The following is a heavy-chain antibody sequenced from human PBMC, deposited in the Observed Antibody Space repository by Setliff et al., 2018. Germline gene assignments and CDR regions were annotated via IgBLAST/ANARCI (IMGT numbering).Heavy chain of an antibody. Sequence: SETLSLTCAVSGFSNSSGYYWGWIRQPPGKGLEWIVNIHHSGKAYYNPSLKSRVTMSVDTSKNHVSLKLSSVTAADTAVYYCARAHTWSLPNDNSGYPGWFDPWGQGTLVTVS. V-gene: IGHV4-38-2*01. CDR1: GFSNSSGYY. J-gene: IGHJ5*02. CDR3: ARAHTWSLPNDNSGYPGWFDP. D-gene: IGHD3-22*01. CDR2: IHHSGKA.